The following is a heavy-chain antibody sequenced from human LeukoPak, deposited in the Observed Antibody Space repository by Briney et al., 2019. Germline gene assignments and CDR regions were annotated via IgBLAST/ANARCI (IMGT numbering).Heavy chain of an antibody. CDR1: GFTFSSYS. Sequence: GSLRLSCAASGFTFSSYSMNWVRQAPGKGLEWVSVIYSGGSTYYADSVKGRFTISRDNSKNTLYLQMNSLRAEDTAVYYCASIFYWGQGTLVTVSS. CDR3: ASIFY. J-gene: IGHJ4*02. V-gene: IGHV3-66*01. CDR2: IYSGGST.